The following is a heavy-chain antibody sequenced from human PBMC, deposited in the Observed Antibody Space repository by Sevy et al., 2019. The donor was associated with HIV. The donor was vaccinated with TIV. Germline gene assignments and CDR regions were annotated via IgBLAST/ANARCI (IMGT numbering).Heavy chain of an antibody. J-gene: IGHJ6*02. Sequence: GGSLRLSCAASGFTFDDYGMSWVRQAPGKGLEWVSGINWNGGSTGYADSVKGRFTISRDNAKNSLYLQMNSLRAQDTDLYYCARDRRMVRGVIITRSRYYYGMDVWGQGPTVTVSS. CDR3: ARDRRMVRGVIITRSRYYYGMDV. V-gene: IGHV3-20*04. CDR2: INWNGGST. D-gene: IGHD3-10*01. CDR1: GFTFDDYG.